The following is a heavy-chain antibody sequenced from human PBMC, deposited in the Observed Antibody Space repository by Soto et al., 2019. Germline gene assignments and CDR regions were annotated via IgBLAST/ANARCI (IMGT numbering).Heavy chain of an antibody. V-gene: IGHV3-21*01. Sequence: SLRNSEAASGFSFSDYTRNWVRQAPGKGLEWVSAISSSSSDYTFYADSVRGRFTISRDNAKKSLYLQMNSLRAEDTAVYYCSRFDYGDYFFDYWGQGTLVTVSS. CDR3: SRFDYGDYFFDY. J-gene: IGHJ4*02. CDR2: ISSSSSDYT. CDR1: GFSFSDYT. D-gene: IGHD4-17*01.